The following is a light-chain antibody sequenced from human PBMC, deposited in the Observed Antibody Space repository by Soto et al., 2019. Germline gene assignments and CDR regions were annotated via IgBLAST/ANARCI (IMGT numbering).Light chain of an antibody. V-gene: IGLV2-14*01. CDR1: SSDVGGYNY. CDR3: RSYTSPSPRV. J-gene: IGLJ1*01. CDR2: DVS. Sequence: QSALTQPASVSGSPGQSITISCTGTSSDVGGYNYVSWYQQHPGKAPILMIFDVSNRPSGVSNPFSGSKSGNPASLPTSALQADYEADSYSRSYTSPSPRVFGPGTTLTVL.